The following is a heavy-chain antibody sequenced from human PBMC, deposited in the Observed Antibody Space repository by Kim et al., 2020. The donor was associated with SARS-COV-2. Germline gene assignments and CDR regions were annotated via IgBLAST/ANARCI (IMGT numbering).Heavy chain of an antibody. CDR1: GFTFRSYD. V-gene: IGHV3-13*01. CDR2: IGTAGDT. Sequence: GGSLRLSCAASGFTFRSYDMHWVRQTTGKGLEWVSAIGTAGDTDYVGSVKGRFTISRENAKNSLYLQMNSLRAGDTAVYYRARATLGLDVWGQGTTVTVSS. J-gene: IGHJ6*02. CDR3: ARATLGLDV.